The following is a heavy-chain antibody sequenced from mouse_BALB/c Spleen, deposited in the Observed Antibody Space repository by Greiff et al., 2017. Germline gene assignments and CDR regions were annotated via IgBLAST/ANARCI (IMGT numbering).Heavy chain of an antibody. D-gene: IGHD2-4*01. CDR1: GYSFTGYF. CDR2: INPYNGDT. J-gene: IGHJ2*01. V-gene: IGHV1-20*02. Sequence: DVQLQESGPELVKPGASVKISCKASGYSFTGYFMNWVMQSHGKSLEWIGRINPYNGDTFYNQKFKGKATLTVDKSSSTAHMELRSLASEDSAVYYCARSMITTPFDYWGQGTTLTVSS. CDR3: ARSMITTPFDY.